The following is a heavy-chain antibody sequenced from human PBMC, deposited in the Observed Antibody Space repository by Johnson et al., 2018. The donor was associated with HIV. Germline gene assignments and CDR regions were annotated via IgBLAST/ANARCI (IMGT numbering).Heavy chain of an antibody. CDR3: ARDSGKWSGVRFAFDI. V-gene: IGHV3-33*08. J-gene: IGHJ3*02. CDR1: GFTFSSYA. CDR2: IWYDGSNK. D-gene: IGHD3-10*01. Sequence: QVHLVESGGGLVQPGGSLRLSCAASGFTFSSYAMSWVRQAPGKGLEWVAVIWYDGSNKYYADSVKGRFTISRDNSKNTLYLQMNSLRAEDTAIYYCARDSGKWSGVRFAFDIWGQGTMVTVSS.